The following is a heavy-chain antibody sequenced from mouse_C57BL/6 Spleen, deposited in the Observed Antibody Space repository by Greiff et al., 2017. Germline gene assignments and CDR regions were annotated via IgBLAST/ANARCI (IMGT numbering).Heavy chain of an antibody. D-gene: IGHD1-1*01. Sequence: VQLQQSGAELVRPGASVTLSCKASGYTFTDYEMHWVKQTPVHGLEWIGAIDPETGGTAYNQKFKGKAILTADKSSSTAYMELRSLTSEDSAVYYCTPYYPHYFDYWGQGTTLTVSS. V-gene: IGHV1-15*01. CDR3: TPYYPHYFDY. CDR1: GYTFTDYE. J-gene: IGHJ2*01. CDR2: IDPETGGT.